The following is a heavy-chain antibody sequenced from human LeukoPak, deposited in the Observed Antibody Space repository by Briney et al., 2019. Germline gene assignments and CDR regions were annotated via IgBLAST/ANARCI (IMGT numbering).Heavy chain of an antibody. CDR1: GFTFSSYS. J-gene: IGHJ4*02. CDR3: ARDDYDYVWGSSSPFDY. Sequence: GGSLRLSCAASGFTFSSYSMNWVRQAPGKGLEWVSSISSSSSYIYYADSVKGRFTISRDNAKNSLYLQMNSLRAADTAVYHCARDDYDYVWGSSSPFDYWGQGTLVTVSS. V-gene: IGHV3-21*01. D-gene: IGHD3-16*01. CDR2: ISSSSSYI.